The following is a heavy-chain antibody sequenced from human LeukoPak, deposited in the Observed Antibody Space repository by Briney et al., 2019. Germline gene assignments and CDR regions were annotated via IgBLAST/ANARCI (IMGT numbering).Heavy chain of an antibody. J-gene: IGHJ4*02. CDR3: AKDLDTSTWYKTFDS. D-gene: IGHD6-13*01. V-gene: IGHV3-30*02. CDR1: GFTFSNYG. CDR2: IRYDGSNK. Sequence: GGSLRLSCAASGFTFSNYGTHWVRQAPVKGLEWVAFIRYDGSNKYYVDSVKGRFTISRDNSKNTLYLQMNSLRAEDTAVYYCAKDLDTSTWYKTFDSWGQGTLVTVSS.